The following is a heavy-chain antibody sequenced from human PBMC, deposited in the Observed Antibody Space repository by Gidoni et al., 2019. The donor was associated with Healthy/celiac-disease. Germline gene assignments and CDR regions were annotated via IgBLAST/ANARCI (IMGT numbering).Heavy chain of an antibody. J-gene: IGHJ2*01. CDR1: GFTFSSYA. D-gene: IGHD3-10*01. CDR3: ARDPHYYGSGSYYMAWYFDL. CDR2: ISYDGSNK. V-gene: IGHV3-30-3*01. Sequence: QVQLVESGGGVVQPGRSLRLSCAASGFTFSSYAMHWVRQAPGKGLEWVAVISYDGSNKYYADSVKGRFTISRDNSKNTLYLQMNSLRAEDTAVYYCARDPHYYGSGSYYMAWYFDLWGRGTLVTVSS.